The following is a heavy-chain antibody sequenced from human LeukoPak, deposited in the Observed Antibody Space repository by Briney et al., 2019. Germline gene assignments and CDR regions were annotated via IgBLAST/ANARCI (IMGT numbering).Heavy chain of an antibody. CDR3: ALLNGYSGYELDY. D-gene: IGHD5-12*01. J-gene: IGHJ4*02. CDR2: IYNVGST. Sequence: GGSLRLSCAASGFTVSSNYMTWVRQAPGKGLEWVSVIYNVGSTYYADSVKGRFTISRDNAKNSLYLQMNSLRAEDTAVYYCALLNGYSGYELDYWGQGTLVTVSS. V-gene: IGHV3-53*01. CDR1: GFTVSSNY.